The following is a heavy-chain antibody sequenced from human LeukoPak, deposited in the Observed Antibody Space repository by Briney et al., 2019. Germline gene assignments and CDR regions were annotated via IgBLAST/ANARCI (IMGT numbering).Heavy chain of an antibody. D-gene: IGHD6-19*01. J-gene: IGHJ4*02. CDR3: ARTPIERGAVAGGFLDY. V-gene: IGHV4-34*01. CDR1: GGSFSGYY. CDR2: INNSGST. Sequence: PSETLSLTCAVYGGSFSGYYWSWIRQPPGKGLEWVGAINNSGSTNFNTSLKARATRPVDTPKNQFSLKLSSVTAADTAVYYCARTPIERGAVAGGFLDYWGQGTLVTVSS.